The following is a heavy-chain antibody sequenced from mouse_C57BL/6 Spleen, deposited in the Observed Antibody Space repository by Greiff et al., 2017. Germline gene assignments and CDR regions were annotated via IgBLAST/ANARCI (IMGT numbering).Heavy chain of an antibody. D-gene: IGHD3-1*01. V-gene: IGHV1-64*01. J-gene: IGHJ3*01. CDR3: ARSGDGPAWFAY. CDR2: IHPNSGST. Sequence: QVQLQQPGAELVKPGASVKLSCKASGYTFTSYWMHWVKQRPGQGLEWIGMIHPNSGSTNYNEKFKSKATLTVDKSSSTAYMQLSSLTSEDSAVYYCARSGDGPAWFAYWGQGTLVTVSA. CDR1: GYTFTSYW.